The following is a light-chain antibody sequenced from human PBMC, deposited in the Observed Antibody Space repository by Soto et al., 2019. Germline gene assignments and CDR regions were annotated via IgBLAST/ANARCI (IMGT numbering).Light chain of an antibody. CDR1: SSDVGGYNY. V-gene: IGLV2-8*01. CDR3: SSYAGSNSVV. J-gene: IGLJ2*01. Sequence: QSALTQPPSASGSPGHSVTISCTGTSSDVGGYNYVSWYQQHPGKAPKLLIFEVSKRSSGVPDRFSGSKSGNTASLTVSGLQAEDEADYYCSSYAGSNSVVFGGGTKLTVL. CDR2: EVS.